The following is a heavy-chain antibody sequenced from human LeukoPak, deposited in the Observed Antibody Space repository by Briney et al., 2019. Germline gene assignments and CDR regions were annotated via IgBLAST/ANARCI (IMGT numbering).Heavy chain of an antibody. V-gene: IGHV4-59*01. CDR2: IYYSGST. CDR3: AGGYNTVDY. CDR1: GGSISSYY. J-gene: IGHJ4*02. D-gene: IGHD5-24*01. Sequence: PSETLSLTCTVSGGSISSYYWSWIRQPPGKGLEWIGYIYYSGSTNYNPSLKSRVTISVDTSKNQFSLKLSSVTAADTAVYYCAGGYNTVDYWGQGTLVTVSS.